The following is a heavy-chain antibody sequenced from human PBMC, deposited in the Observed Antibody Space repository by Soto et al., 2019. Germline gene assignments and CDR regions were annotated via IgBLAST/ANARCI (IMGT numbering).Heavy chain of an antibody. CDR1: GGSISSGGYY. Sequence: QVQLQESGPGLVKPSQTLSLTCTVSGGSISSGGYYWSWIRQHPGKGLEWIGYIYYSGSTYYNPSLKGRVTISVDTSKNQLSLKLSSVTAADTAVYYCARRGGSSGWLIDYWGQGTLVTVSS. J-gene: IGHJ4*02. CDR3: ARRGGSSGWLIDY. D-gene: IGHD6-19*01. V-gene: IGHV4-31*03. CDR2: IYYSGST.